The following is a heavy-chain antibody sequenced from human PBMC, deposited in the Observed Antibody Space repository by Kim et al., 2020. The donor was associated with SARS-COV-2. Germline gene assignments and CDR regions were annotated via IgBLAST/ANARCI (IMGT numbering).Heavy chain of an antibody. CDR3: ARDGTLRLGELSLTYYYYGMDV. CDR1: GFTFSSYS. V-gene: IGHV3-21*01. Sequence: GGSLRLSFAASGFTFSSYSMNWVRQAPGKGLEWVSSISSSSSYIYYADSVKGRFTISRDNAKNSLYLQMNSLRAEDTAVYYCARDGTLRLGELSLTYYYYGMDVWGQGTRSPSP. CDR2: ISSSSSYI. D-gene: IGHD3-16*02. J-gene: IGHJ6*02.